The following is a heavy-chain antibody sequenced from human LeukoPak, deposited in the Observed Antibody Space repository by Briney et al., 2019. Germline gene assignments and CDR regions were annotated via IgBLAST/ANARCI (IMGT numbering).Heavy chain of an antibody. V-gene: IGHV3-48*01. D-gene: IGHD2-2*01. Sequence: SGGSLRLSCAASGSTFSSYSMNWVRQAPGKGLEWISYIGISSGNTKYADSVKGRFTISGDKAKNSVYLQMNSLRVEDTAVYYCARDTKYAFDNWGQGTLVTVSS. CDR2: IGISSGNT. J-gene: IGHJ4*02. CDR3: ARDTKYAFDN. CDR1: GSTFSSYS.